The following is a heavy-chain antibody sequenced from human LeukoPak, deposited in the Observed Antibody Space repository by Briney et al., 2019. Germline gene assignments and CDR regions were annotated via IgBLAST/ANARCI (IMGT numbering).Heavy chain of an antibody. Sequence: ASVKVSCKASRYTFTSYGISWVRQAPGQGLEWMGWISAYNGNTNYAQKLQGRVTMTTDTSTSTAYMELRSLRSDDTAVYYCARHELYYYDSSGTAFDYWGQGTLVTVSS. CDR3: ARHELYYYDSSGTAFDY. V-gene: IGHV1-18*01. J-gene: IGHJ4*02. D-gene: IGHD3-22*01. CDR2: ISAYNGNT. CDR1: RYTFTSYG.